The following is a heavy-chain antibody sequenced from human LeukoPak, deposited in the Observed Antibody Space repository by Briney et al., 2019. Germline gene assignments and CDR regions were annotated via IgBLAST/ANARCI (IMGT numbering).Heavy chain of an antibody. CDR2: INPNSGGT. D-gene: IGHD6-6*01. CDR3: ARVWGAARLPDY. Sequence: ASVKVSCKASGYTFTGYYMHWVRQAPGQGLEWMGWINPNSGGTNYAQKFQGWVTMTRDTSISTAYMELRSLRSDDTAVYYCARVWGAARLPDYWGQGTLVTVSS. V-gene: IGHV1-2*04. CDR1: GYTFTGYY. J-gene: IGHJ4*02.